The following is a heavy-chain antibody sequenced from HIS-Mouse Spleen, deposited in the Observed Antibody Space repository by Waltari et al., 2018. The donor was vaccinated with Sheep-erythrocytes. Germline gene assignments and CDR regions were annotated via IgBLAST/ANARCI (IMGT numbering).Heavy chain of an antibody. J-gene: IGHJ6*02. CDR1: GGTCTSYA. CDR3: ARGTVVTAIGMDV. D-gene: IGHD2-21*02. Sequence: QVQLVQSGAEVKKPGSSVEVSCKASGGTCTSYAISWVRQAPGQGLEWMGRIIPILGIANYAQKFQGRVTITADKSTSTAYMELSSLRSEDTAVYYCARGTVVTAIGMDVWGQGTTVTVSS. V-gene: IGHV1-69*04. CDR2: IIPILGIA.